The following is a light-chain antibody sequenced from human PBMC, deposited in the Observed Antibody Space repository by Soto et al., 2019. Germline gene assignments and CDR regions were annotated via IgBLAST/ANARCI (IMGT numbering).Light chain of an antibody. CDR2: EVN. V-gene: IGLV2-8*01. Sequence: QSALTQPPSASGSPGQSVTISCTGTSSDVGGYNFVSWYQQHPDKAPKLMIYEVNKRPSGFPNRCSGSKSGNTASLTVSGLQAEDEADYYCSSYAGNNNRYVFGNGTKLTVL. CDR1: SSDVGGYNF. J-gene: IGLJ1*01. CDR3: SSYAGNNNRYV.